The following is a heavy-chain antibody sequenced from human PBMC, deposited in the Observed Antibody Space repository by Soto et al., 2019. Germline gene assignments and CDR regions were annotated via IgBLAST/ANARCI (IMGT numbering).Heavy chain of an antibody. CDR1: GYTFTSYY. J-gene: IGHJ6*02. CDR3: ATAWPYDTDAMDL. V-gene: IGHV1-46*01. CDR2: INPSGGST. Sequence: GASVKVSCKASGYTFTSYYMHWVRQAPGQGLEWMGIINPSGGSTSYAQKFQGRVTMTRDTSTSTVYMELTSLRSEDTAVYYCATAWPYDTDAMDLWGQGTPVTVSS. D-gene: IGHD3-22*01.